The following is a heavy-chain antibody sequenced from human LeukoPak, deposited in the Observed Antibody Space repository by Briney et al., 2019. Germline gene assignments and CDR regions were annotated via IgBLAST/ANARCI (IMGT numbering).Heavy chain of an antibody. CDR3: ARWVITFGGVIASFDY. J-gene: IGHJ4*02. CDR2: INPNSGGT. CDR1: GYTFTSYG. D-gene: IGHD3-16*02. Sequence: ASVKVSCKASGYTFTSYGISWVRQAPGQGLEWMGWINPNSGGTNYAQKFQGRVTMTRDTSISTAYMELSRLRSDDTAVYYCARWVITFGGVIASFDYWGQGTLVTVSS. V-gene: IGHV1-2*02.